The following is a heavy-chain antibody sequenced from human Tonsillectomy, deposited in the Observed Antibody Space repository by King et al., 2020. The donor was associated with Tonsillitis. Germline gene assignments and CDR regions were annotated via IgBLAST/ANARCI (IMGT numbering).Heavy chain of an antibody. V-gene: IGHV4-38-2*01. J-gene: IGHJ3*02. CDR2: IYHSGTA. CDR3: ARARSSTGYYYPTDPFDI. Sequence: QLQESGPGLVKPSETLSLTCAVSGYSISSGHYWGWIRQPPGKGLEWIGTIYHSGTAYYIPSLKSRVAILVDTSKNHLSLSLNSVTAADTAVYYCARARSSTGYYYPTDPFDIWGQGTVVTVSS. CDR1: GYSISSGHY. D-gene: IGHD3-22*01.